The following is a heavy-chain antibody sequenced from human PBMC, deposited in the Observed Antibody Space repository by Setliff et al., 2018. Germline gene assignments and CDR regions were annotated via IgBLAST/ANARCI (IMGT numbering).Heavy chain of an antibody. Sequence: PSETLSLTCTVSDVSISSSSFYWAWIRQPPGKGLEWIGSIYYSGSTYYNPSLTSGVTISVDTSNNQFSLNLRSVTAADTAIYYCARHFRSSKVQFLEYLTDYYFDSWGQGTLVTVSS. D-gene: IGHD3-3*01. CDR1: DVSISSSSFY. V-gene: IGHV4-39*01. CDR3: ARHFRSSKVQFLEYLTDYYFDS. J-gene: IGHJ4*02. CDR2: IYYSGST.